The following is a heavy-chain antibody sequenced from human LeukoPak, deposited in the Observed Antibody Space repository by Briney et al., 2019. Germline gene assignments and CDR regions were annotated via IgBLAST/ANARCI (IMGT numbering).Heavy chain of an antibody. CDR2: IYYSGST. CDR1: GGSISSYY. CDR3: ARESVDTAMVSD. V-gene: IGHV4-59*01. J-gene: IGHJ4*02. Sequence: SETLSLTCTVSGGSISSYYWSWIRQPPGKGLEWIGYIYYSGSTNYNPSLKSRVTISVDTSKNQFSLKLSSVTAADTAVYYCARESVDTAMVSDWGQGTLVTVSS. D-gene: IGHD5-18*01.